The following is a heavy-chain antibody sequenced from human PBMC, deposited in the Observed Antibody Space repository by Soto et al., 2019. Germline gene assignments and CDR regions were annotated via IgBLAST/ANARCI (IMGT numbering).Heavy chain of an antibody. J-gene: IGHJ4*02. CDR2: IYYSENT. CDR3: ATHPPYGPLDH. CDR1: GGSISSSSNH. Sequence: SETLSLTCTVLGGSISSSSNHWGWIRQPPGKGLEWIGNIYYSENTYYNPSLKSRVTISVDTSKNQFSLRLTSVTAADTAVYYCATHPPYGPLDHWGQGTLVTVSS. V-gene: IGHV4-39*01. D-gene: IGHD4-17*01.